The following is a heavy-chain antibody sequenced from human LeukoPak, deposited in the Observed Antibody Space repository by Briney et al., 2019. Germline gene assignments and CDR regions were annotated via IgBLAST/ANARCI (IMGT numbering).Heavy chain of an antibody. J-gene: IGHJ4*02. Sequence: ASVKVSCKASGYSFTSYYMHWVRQAPGQGLEWMGTINPSGGSTSYAQKFQGRVTMTRDTSTSTVYMELSSLRSEDTAVYYCARDCGGDIVVVVAAQPVFDYWGQGTLVTVSS. V-gene: IGHV1-46*01. CDR1: GYSFTSYY. CDR2: INPSGGST. D-gene: IGHD2-15*01. CDR3: ARDCGGDIVVVVAAQPVFDY.